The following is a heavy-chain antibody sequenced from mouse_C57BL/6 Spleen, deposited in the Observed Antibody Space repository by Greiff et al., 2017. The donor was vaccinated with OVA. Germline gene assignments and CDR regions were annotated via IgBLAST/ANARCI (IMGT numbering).Heavy chain of an antibody. J-gene: IGHJ1*03. CDR2: IDPSDSET. CDR3: ARAAYYSNYGYFDV. Sequence: QVQLQQSGAELVRPGSSVKLSCKASGYTFTSYWMHWVKQRPIQGLEWIGNIDPSDSETHYNQKFKDKATLTVDKSSSTAYMQLSSLTSEDSAVYYCARAAYYSNYGYFDVWGTGTTVTVSS. D-gene: IGHD2-5*01. CDR1: GYTFTSYW. V-gene: IGHV1-52*01.